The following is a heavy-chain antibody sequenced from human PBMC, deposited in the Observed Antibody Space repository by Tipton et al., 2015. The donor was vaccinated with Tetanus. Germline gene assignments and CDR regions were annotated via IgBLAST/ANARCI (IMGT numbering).Heavy chain of an antibody. CDR2: IKSKTDGGTI. Sequence: SLRLSCAASGFTSGFTFSTAWMSWVRQAPGKGLEWVGRIKSKTDGGTIDYAAPVKGRFTLSRDDSTNTLYLQMNSLNTEDAAVYYCTTSGPGAFGGGYWGQGTLVTVSS. D-gene: IGHD3-16*01. CDR3: TTSGPGAFGGGY. J-gene: IGHJ4*02. CDR1: GFTFSTAW. V-gene: IGHV3-15*01.